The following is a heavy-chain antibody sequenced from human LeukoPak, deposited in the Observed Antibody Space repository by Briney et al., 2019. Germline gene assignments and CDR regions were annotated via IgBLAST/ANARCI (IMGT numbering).Heavy chain of an antibody. CDR3: AKDRVCSGGSCYFDY. Sequence: GGSLRLSCVASGFTSINYAMSWVRQALGKGLDWVSGISGNGDRTNYADSVKGRFTISRDNFKNTLYLQMSSPRAEDTAVYYCAKDRVCSGGSCYFDYWGQGTLVTVSS. J-gene: IGHJ4*02. D-gene: IGHD2-15*01. CDR1: GFTSINYA. CDR2: ISGNGDRT. V-gene: IGHV3-23*01.